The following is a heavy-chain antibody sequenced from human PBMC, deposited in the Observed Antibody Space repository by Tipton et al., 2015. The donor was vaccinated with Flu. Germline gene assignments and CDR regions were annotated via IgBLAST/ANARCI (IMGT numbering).Heavy chain of an antibody. D-gene: IGHD4-17*01. CDR2: INHREDT. CDR3: ARGGTVTTRFDH. Sequence: TLSLTCAVEGGDFSGYFWSWVRQSPGKGLEWIGEINHREDTNYSPSLKNRVTLSISLSQNQVSLRLHSVTAADTGVYFCARGGTVTTRFDHWGQGTPVNVSS. CDR1: GGDFSGYF. V-gene: IGHV4-34*09. J-gene: IGHJ1*01.